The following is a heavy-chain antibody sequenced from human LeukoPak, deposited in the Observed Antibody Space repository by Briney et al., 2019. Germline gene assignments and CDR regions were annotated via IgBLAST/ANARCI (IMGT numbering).Heavy chain of an antibody. CDR1: GGSISSGDYY. D-gene: IGHD4-17*01. V-gene: IGHV4-30-4*01. Sequence: SETLSLTCTVSGGSISSGDYYWSWIRQPPGKGLEWIGYIYYSGSTYYNPSLKSRVIISVDTSKNRFSLKLSSVTAADTAVYYCARAYGYGDSKFDYWGQGTLVTVSS. J-gene: IGHJ4*02. CDR2: IYYSGST. CDR3: ARAYGYGDSKFDY.